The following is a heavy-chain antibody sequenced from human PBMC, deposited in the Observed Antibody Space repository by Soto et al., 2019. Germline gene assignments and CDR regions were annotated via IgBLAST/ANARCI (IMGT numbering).Heavy chain of an antibody. D-gene: IGHD4-17*01. CDR3: ARRYGGTLDY. Sequence: GGSLRLSCAASGFTFSSYSMNWIRQAPGKGLEWVSYISSSSSYTNYADSVKGRFTISRDNAKNSLYLQMNSLRAEDTAVYYCARRYGGTLDYWGQGTLVTVSS. CDR1: GFTFSSYS. CDR2: ISSSSSYT. J-gene: IGHJ4*02. V-gene: IGHV3-21*05.